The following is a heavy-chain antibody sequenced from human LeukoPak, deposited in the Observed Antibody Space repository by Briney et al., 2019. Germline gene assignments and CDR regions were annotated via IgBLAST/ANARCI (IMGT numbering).Heavy chain of an antibody. CDR3: AREGNYYDSSGTFDY. D-gene: IGHD3-22*01. V-gene: IGHV4-30-4*07. J-gene: IGHJ4*02. Sequence: PSETLSLTCAVSGGSISSGAYSWSWIRQPPGKGLEWIGYIYYSGSTYYNPSLKRRITTSFDTSKTQYSLKLSSVTAADTAVYYCAREGNYYDSSGTFDYWGQGTLVTVSS. CDR2: IYYSGST. CDR1: GGSISSGAYS.